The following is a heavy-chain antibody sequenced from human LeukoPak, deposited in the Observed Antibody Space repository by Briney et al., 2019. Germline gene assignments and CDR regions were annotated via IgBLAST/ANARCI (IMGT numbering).Heavy chain of an antibody. CDR2: IWYDGSDK. CDR1: GFTFSSRG. Sequence: GRSLRLSCAASGFTFSSRGMHWVRQAPGKGLEWVAVIWYDGSDKYYADSVKGRFTISRDNSKNTLYVQMNSLRAEDTAVYYCTKDKAVAGSYGLDVWGQGTTVTVSS. V-gene: IGHV3-33*06. D-gene: IGHD6-19*01. CDR3: TKDKAVAGSYGLDV. J-gene: IGHJ6*02.